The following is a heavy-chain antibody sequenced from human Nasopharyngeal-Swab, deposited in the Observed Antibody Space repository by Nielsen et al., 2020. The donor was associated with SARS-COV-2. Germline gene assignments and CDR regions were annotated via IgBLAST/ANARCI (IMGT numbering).Heavy chain of an antibody. CDR3: ARARITMIVVVDAFDI. CDR1: GGSISSGGYY. CDR2: IYYSGST. D-gene: IGHD3-22*01. J-gene: IGHJ3*02. Sequence: SETLSLTCTVSGGSISSGGYYWIWIRQHPGKGLEWIGYIYYSGSTYYHPSLKSRVTISVDTSKNQFSLKLSSVTAADTAVYYCARARITMIVVVDAFDIWGQGTMVTVSS. V-gene: IGHV4-31*03.